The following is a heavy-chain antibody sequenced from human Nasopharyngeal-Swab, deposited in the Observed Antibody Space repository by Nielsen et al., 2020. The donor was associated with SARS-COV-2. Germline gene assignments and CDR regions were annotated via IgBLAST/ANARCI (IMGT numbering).Heavy chain of an antibody. CDR3: ARERREGYNSVCYFDY. V-gene: IGHV4-59*13. J-gene: IGHJ4*02. Sequence: PGKGLEWIGYIYYSGSTNYNPSLKSRVTISVDTSKNQFSLKLSSVTAADTAVYYCARERREGYNSVCYFDYWGQGTLVTVSS. D-gene: IGHD5-24*01. CDR2: IYYSGST.